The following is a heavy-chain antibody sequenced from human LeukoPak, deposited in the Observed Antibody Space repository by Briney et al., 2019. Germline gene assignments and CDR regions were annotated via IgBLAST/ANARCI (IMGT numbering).Heavy chain of an antibody. CDR2: IKQDGSEK. D-gene: IGHD3-16*01. CDR1: GFTFSSYG. J-gene: IGHJ4*02. CDR3: ARDQIESYYDYARGQKPIDY. V-gene: IGHV3-7*01. Sequence: PGGSLRLSCAASGFTFSSYGMHWVRQAPGKGLEWVANIKQDGSEKYYVDSVKGRFTISRDNAKNPLYLQMNSLRAEDTAVYYCARDQIESYYDYARGQKPIDYWGRGTLVTVSS.